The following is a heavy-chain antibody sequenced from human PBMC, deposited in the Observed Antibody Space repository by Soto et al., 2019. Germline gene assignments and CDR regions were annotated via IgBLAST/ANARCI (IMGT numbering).Heavy chain of an antibody. V-gene: IGHV5-10-1*01. J-gene: IGHJ6*02. Sequence: GESLKISCKGSGYSFTSYWISWVRQMPGKGLEWMGRIDPSDSYTNYSPSFQGHVTISADKSISTAYLQWSSLKASDTAMYYCARVGLGIFGVVYGMDVWGQGTTVTVSS. CDR1: GYSFTSYW. CDR2: IDPSDSYT. D-gene: IGHD3-3*01. CDR3: ARVGLGIFGVVYGMDV.